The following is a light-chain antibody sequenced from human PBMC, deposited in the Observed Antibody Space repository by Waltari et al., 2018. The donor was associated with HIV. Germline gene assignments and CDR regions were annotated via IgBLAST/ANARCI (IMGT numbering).Light chain of an antibody. CDR1: QTILYTYKNKDS. CDR2: WAS. Sequence: EIVMTQSPDSLAVSLGERATINCKSSQTILYTYKNKDSLAGYQQRPGQPPKLLIYWASTRESGVPDRFTGSESGTDCTRTISSLQAEDVAVYYCQQYYSPPYTFGQGTELQIK. J-gene: IGKJ2*01. CDR3: QQYYSPPYT. V-gene: IGKV4-1*01.